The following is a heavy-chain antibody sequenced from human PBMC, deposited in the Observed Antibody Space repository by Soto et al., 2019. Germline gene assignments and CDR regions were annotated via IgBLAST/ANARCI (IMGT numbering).Heavy chain of an antibody. CDR2: INHSGST. D-gene: IGHD3-16*01. Sequence: SETLSLTCEVYGGTFRGYYWSWIRQPPGKVLEGIGEINHSGSTNYNPSLKSRVTISVDTSKNQFSLKLSSVTAADTAVYYCARHFMIHTLILPSIHSYYIDPLGQRTTVNVS. V-gene: IGHV4-34*01. CDR1: GGTFRGYY. J-gene: IGHJ6*02. CDR3: ARHFMIHTLILPSIHSYYIDP.